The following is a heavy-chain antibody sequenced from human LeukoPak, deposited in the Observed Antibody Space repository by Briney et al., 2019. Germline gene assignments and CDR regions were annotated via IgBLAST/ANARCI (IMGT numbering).Heavy chain of an antibody. CDR3: ARNLIPEQLVLNF. CDR2: IYYTGST. J-gene: IGHJ4*02. Sequence: SETLSLTCTVSGGSISNYYWNWIRQPPGKGLERIGYIYYTGSTNYNPSLKSRVTMSVDTSKNQFSLNLRSVTPEDTAVYYCARNLIPEQLVLNFWGQGTLVTVSS. V-gene: IGHV4-59*01. CDR1: GGSISNYY. D-gene: IGHD6-13*01.